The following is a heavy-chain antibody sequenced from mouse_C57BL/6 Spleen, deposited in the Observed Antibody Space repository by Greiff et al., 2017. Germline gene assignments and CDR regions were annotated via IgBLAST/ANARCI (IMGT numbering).Heavy chain of an antibody. J-gene: IGHJ3*01. CDR2: ISDGGSYT. CDR3: ARDLGSSGPFAY. CDR1: GFTFSSYA. Sequence: DVKLVESGGGLVKPGGSLKLSCAASGFTFSSYAMSWVRQTPEKRLEWVATISDGGSYTYYPDNVKGRFTISRDNAKNNLYLQMSHLKSEDTAMYYCARDLGSSGPFAYWGQGTLVTVSA. D-gene: IGHD3-2*02. V-gene: IGHV5-4*01.